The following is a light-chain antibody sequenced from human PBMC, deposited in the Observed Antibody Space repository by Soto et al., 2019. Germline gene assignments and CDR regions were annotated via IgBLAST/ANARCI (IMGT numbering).Light chain of an antibody. CDR2: DAY. J-gene: IGKJ4*01. CDR1: QSVFAY. CDR3: QQRSDSPPLT. V-gene: IGKV3-11*01. Sequence: EVVLTQSPATLSLSPGDRATLSCRASQSVFAYLAWYQHKPGQAPRLLIYDAYKRATGVPARFSGSGSETDFTLIISSIEPEDFAVYYCQQRSDSPPLTFGGGTKVEIK.